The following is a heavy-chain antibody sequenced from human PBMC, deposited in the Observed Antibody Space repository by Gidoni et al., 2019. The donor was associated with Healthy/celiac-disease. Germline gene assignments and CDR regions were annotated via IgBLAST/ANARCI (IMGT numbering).Heavy chain of an antibody. CDR3: ARDAGQQLVVYYFDY. J-gene: IGHJ4*02. Sequence: QVQLVESGGGVVQPGRSLRLSWAASGLTSSSYAMHWVRQAPGKGLEWVAVISYDGSNKYYADSVKGRFTISRDNSKNTLYLQMNSLRAEDTAVYYCARDAGQQLVVYYFDYWGQGTLVTVSS. D-gene: IGHD6-13*01. V-gene: IGHV3-30*04. CDR2: ISYDGSNK. CDR1: GLTSSSYA.